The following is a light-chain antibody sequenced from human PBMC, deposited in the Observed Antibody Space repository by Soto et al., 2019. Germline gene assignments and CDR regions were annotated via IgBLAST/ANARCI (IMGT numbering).Light chain of an antibody. V-gene: IGLV2-14*01. CDR2: EVT. Sequence: QSALTQPASVSGSPGQSITISCTGTSSDVGVYDYVSWYQQHPGKAPKLMIYEVTNRPSGVSNRFSGSKSGNTASLTISGLQAEDEADYFCSSYRSGSSFVFGTGTKLTVL. CDR3: SSYRSGSSFV. J-gene: IGLJ1*01. CDR1: SSDVGVYDY.